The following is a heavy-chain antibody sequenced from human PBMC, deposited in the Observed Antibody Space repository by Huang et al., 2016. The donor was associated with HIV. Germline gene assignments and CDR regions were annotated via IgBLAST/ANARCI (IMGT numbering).Heavy chain of an antibody. CDR1: GFRFSNYA. CDR2: ISNDGTTT. J-gene: IGHJ3*02. CDR3: TREYTVAGAFDI. V-gene: IGHV3-30-3*01. D-gene: IGHD5-12*01. Sequence: QGQLVESGGGVVRPGRSLRLSCAASGFRFSNYAMHWVRQAPGKRLEWVTFISNDGTTTYYANSVKGRFTISRDNFKNTLYLQMNRLRGDDTAVYYCTREYTVAGAFDIWGQGTMVTVSS.